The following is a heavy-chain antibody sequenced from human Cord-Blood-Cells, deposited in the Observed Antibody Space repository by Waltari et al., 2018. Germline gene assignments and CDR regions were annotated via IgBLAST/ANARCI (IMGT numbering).Heavy chain of an antibody. J-gene: IGHJ4*02. CDR2: IYSGGST. CDR3: ARDGEQQLAFDY. D-gene: IGHD6-13*01. Sequence: EVQLVASGGGLVQPGGSLRLSCAASGFTVSRNYLSWVRQAPGKGLEWVSVIYSGGSTYDADAVKGRFTISRDNSKNTLYPQMNSLRAEDTAVYYCARDGEQQLAFDYWGQGTLVTVSS. V-gene: IGHV3-66*01. CDR1: GFTVSRNY.